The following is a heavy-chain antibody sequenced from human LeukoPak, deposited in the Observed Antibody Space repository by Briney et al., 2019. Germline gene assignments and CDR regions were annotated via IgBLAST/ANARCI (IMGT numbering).Heavy chain of an antibody. CDR3: ARDPSSGWSGHYYFDY. CDR2: IYHSGST. V-gene: IGHV4-30-2*01. Sequence: PSQTLSLTCTVSGGSISGGGYYWSWIRQPPGKGLEWIGYIYHSGSTYYNPSLKSRVTISVDTSKNQFSLKLSSVTAADTAVYYCARDPSSGWSGHYYFDYWGQGTLVTVSS. J-gene: IGHJ4*02. CDR1: GGSISGGGYY. D-gene: IGHD6-19*01.